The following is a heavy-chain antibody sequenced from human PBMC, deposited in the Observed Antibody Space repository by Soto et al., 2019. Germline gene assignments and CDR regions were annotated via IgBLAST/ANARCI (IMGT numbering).Heavy chain of an antibody. CDR2: IIPILGIA. CDR1: GGTFSSYT. Sequence: SVKVSCTASGGTFSSYTISWVRQAPGQGLEWMGRIIPILGIANYAQKFQGRVTITADKSTSTAYMELSSLRSEDTAVYYCARVPGRWLQLDYYYYGMDVWGQGTTVTVSS. V-gene: IGHV1-69*02. CDR3: ARVPGRWLQLDYYYYGMDV. D-gene: IGHD5-12*01. J-gene: IGHJ6*02.